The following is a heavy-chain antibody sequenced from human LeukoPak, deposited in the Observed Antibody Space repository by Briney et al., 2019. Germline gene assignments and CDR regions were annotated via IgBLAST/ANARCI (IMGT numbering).Heavy chain of an antibody. CDR1: GFTFSSYS. D-gene: IGHD1-1*01. V-gene: IGHV3-21*01. J-gene: IGHJ5*02. CDR2: ISSSSDNI. CDR3: ARARRQLERRFNWFDP. Sequence: AGGSLRLSCAASGFTFSSYSMNWVRQAPGKGLEWVSYISSSSDNIYYADSVKGRFTISRDNAKNSLYLQMNSLRAEDTAVYYCARARRQLERRFNWFDPWGQGTLVTVSS.